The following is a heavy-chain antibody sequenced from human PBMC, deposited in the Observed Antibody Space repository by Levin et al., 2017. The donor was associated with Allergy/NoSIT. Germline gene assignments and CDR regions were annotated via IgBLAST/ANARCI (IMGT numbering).Heavy chain of an antibody. CDR1: GGSLSGYY. D-gene: IGHD6-13*01. CDR2: INHTGST. V-gene: IGHV4-34*01. Sequence: SETLSLTCTVYGGSLSGYYWSWIRQPPSKGLEWIGEINHTGSTNYNPSLESRVTISVVTSKNQFSLKLSSVTAADTAVYYCSSRPAAGRIYYHYNGLDVWGQGTTVTVSS. J-gene: IGHJ6*02. CDR3: SSRPAAGRIYYHYNGLDV.